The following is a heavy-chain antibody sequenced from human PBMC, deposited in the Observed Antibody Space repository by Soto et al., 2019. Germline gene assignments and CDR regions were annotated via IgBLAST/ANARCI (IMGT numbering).Heavy chain of an antibody. CDR1: GFSLSTSGVG. CDR3: AHRGIWGSYRYTSGYFDY. J-gene: IGHJ4*02. Sequence: QITLKESGPTLVKPTQTLTLTCTFSGFSLSTSGVGVGWIRQPPGKALEWLALIYWDDDKRYSPSLKSRLTNNKDTSKNQVVLTMTNMDPVDTATYYCAHRGIWGSYRYTSGYFDYWGQGTLVTVSS. V-gene: IGHV2-5*02. CDR2: IYWDDDK. D-gene: IGHD3-16*02.